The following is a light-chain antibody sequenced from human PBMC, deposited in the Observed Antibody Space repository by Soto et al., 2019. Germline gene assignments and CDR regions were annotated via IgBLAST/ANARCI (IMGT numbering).Light chain of an antibody. V-gene: IGKV3-15*01. Sequence: EIVMTQSPATLSVSPGERATLSCRASQSVSSNLAWYQQKPGQAPRLLIYGASTRATGIPARFSGSGSGTAVTLTISSLQSEDYVVYYCHQYNNWPPWTFGQGTKVEIK. CDR2: GAS. CDR1: QSVSSN. J-gene: IGKJ1*01. CDR3: HQYNNWPPWT.